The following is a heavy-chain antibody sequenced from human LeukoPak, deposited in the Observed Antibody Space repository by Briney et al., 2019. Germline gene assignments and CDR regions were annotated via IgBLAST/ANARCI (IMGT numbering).Heavy chain of an antibody. J-gene: IGHJ6*03. V-gene: IGHV3-23*01. CDR2: ISGSGGST. Sequence: PGGSLRLSCAASGFTFSSYAMSWVRQAPGKGLEWVSAISGSGGSTYYADSVKGRFTISRDNSKNTLYLQMNSLRAEDTAVYYCAKDPDYDIFGYYCYMDVWGKGTTVTVSS. CDR1: GFTFSSYA. D-gene: IGHD3-9*01. CDR3: AKDPDYDIFGYYCYMDV.